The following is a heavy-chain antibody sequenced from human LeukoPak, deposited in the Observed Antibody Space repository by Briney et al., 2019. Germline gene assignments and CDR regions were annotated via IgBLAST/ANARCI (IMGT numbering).Heavy chain of an antibody. J-gene: IGHJ3*02. CDR3: AKAYSTSLYGDAFHI. CDR1: GFTFRFYA. V-gene: IGHV3-23*01. D-gene: IGHD6-13*01. Sequence: GGSLRLSCAGSGFTFRFYAMTWVRQAPGKGLEWVSGITGDASVTYDAVSVKGRFNISRDNSKNTLYLQLNSLRVEDTAVYYCAKAYSTSLYGDAFHIWSQGTMVTVSP. CDR2: ITGDASVT.